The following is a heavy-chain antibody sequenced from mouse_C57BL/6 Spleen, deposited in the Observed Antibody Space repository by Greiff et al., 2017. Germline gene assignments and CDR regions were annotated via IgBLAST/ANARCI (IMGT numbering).Heavy chain of an antibody. CDR2: ISSGSSSI. CDR3: AGCGYGSRYPYAMDY. V-gene: IGHV5-17*01. CDR1: GFTFSDYG. D-gene: IGHD1-1*01. J-gene: IGHJ4*01. Sequence: EVMLVESGGGLVKPGGSLKLSCAASGFTFSDYGMHWVRQAPVKGLEWVAYISSGSSSIYYADTVKGRYTISRDNAKNTRCLQMTSLRAKDTAMYYCAGCGYGSRYPYAMDYWGQGTSVTVSS.